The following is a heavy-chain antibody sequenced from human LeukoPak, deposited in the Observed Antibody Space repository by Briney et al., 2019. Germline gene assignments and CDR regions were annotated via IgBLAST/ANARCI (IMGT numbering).Heavy chain of an antibody. V-gene: IGHV1-2*02. D-gene: IGHD2-15*01. Sequence: ASVKVFCKASGYIFTGYYINRVRQAPGQGLEWMGWINPDGGADYAQKFQGRVTMTRDTSISTAYMALSRLRSDDTAVYYCARGPPEYCSGGSCYSGRNWIDPWGQGTLVTVSS. CDR2: INPDGGA. CDR1: GYIFTGYY. CDR3: ARGPPEYCSGGSCYSGRNWIDP. J-gene: IGHJ5*02.